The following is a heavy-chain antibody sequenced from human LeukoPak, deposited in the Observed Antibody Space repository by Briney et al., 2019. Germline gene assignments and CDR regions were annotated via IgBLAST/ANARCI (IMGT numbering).Heavy chain of an antibody. CDR2: ISSSSSYI. CDR1: GFTFSSYN. J-gene: IGHJ4*02. D-gene: IGHD6-6*01. CDR3: ARDPPGSSPPLDY. V-gene: IGHV3-21*01. Sequence: GGSLRLSCAASGFTFSSYNMNWVRQAPGKGLEWVSSISSSSSYIYYADSVKGRFTISRDNAKNSLYLQMNGLRAEDTAVYYCARDPPGSSPPLDYWGQGTLDTVSS.